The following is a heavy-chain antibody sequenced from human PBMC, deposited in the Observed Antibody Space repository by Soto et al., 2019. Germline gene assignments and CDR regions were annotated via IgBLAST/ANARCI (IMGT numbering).Heavy chain of an antibody. CDR2: ISAYNGNT. CDR1: GYTFTSYG. CDR3: ARDLTTQLDDAFDI. D-gene: IGHD6-6*01. V-gene: IGHV1-18*01. Sequence: ASVKVSCKASGYTFTSYGISWVRQAPGQGLEWMGWISAYNGNTNYAQKLQGRVTMTTDTSTSTAYMELRSLRSDDTAVYYCARDLTTQLDDAFDIWGQGTMVTVSS. J-gene: IGHJ3*02.